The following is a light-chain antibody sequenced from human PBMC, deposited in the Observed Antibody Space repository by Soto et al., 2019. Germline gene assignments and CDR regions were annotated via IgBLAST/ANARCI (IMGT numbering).Light chain of an antibody. V-gene: IGKV1-5*03. J-gene: IGKJ1*01. CDR2: KAS. CDR3: QHYNTYPWT. Sequence: DIQMTQSPSILSASVGDRVTITCRASQSISSWLAWYQQKPGKAPNLLIHKASHLESGVPSRFSGSGSGTEFTLTISSLQPGDFATYYWQHYNTYPWTFGQGTKVDIK. CDR1: QSISSW.